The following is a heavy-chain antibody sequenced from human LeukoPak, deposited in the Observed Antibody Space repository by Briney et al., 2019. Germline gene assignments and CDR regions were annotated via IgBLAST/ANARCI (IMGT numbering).Heavy chain of an antibody. D-gene: IGHD3-22*01. Sequence: SETLSLTCAVYGGSFSGYYWSWIRQPPGKGLEWIGYIYYSGSTNYNPSLKSRVTISVDTSKNQFSLKLSSVTAADTAVYYCASYYDSSGYDAFDIWAKGRWSPSLQ. V-gene: IGHV4-59*01. CDR1: GGSFSGYY. CDR3: ASYYDSSGYDAFDI. CDR2: IYYSGST. J-gene: IGHJ3*02.